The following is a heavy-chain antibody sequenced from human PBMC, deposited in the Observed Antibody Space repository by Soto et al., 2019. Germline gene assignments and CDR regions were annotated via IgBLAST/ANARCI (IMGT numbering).Heavy chain of an antibody. V-gene: IGHV1-18*01. CDR1: GYTFTSYG. CDR3: ARVATVYGSGSYSNRWGYYYYMDV. D-gene: IGHD3-10*01. CDR2: ISAYNGNT. Sequence: GASVKVSCKASGYTFTSYGISWVRQAPGQGLEWMVWISAYNGNTNYAQKLQGRVTMTTDTSTSTAYMELRSLRSDDTAVYYCARVATVYGSGSYSNRWGYYYYMDVWGKGTTVTVSS. J-gene: IGHJ6*03.